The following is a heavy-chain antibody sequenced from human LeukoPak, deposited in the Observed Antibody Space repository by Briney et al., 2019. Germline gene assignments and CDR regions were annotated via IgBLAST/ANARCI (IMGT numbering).Heavy chain of an antibody. CDR1: GYIFTNCW. CDR3: ARQSRDGSKTRGYYFDS. D-gene: IGHD3-10*01. J-gene: IGHJ4*02. CDR2: IYPADSDT. V-gene: IGHV5-51*01. Sequence: GESLKISCQVSGYIFTNCWIGGVRQMPGKGLESMGIIYPADSDTTYSPSFQGQVTISADKSISTVYLQWSSLKASDTAMYYCARQSRDGSKTRGYYFDSWGPGTQVTVSS.